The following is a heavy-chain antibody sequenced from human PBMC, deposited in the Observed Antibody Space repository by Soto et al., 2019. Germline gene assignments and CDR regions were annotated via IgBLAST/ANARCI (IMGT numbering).Heavy chain of an antibody. J-gene: IGHJ4*02. D-gene: IGHD2-21*02. V-gene: IGHV3-23*01. CDR2: ISGSGGST. Sequence: GGSLRLSCAASGFTFSSYAMSWVRQAPGKGLGWVSAISGSGGSTYYADSVKGRFTISRDNSKNTLYLQMNSLRAEDTAVYYCAKHSAPGAVTAVFDYWGQGTLVTVSS. CDR1: GFTFSSYA. CDR3: AKHSAPGAVTAVFDY.